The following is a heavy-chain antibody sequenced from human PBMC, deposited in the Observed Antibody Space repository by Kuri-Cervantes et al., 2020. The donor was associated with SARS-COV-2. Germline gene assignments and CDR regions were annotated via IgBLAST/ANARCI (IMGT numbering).Heavy chain of an antibody. D-gene: IGHD1-14*01. J-gene: IGHJ3*02. CDR1: GFTFSSYA. V-gene: IGHV3-23*01. CDR2: ISGSGGST. CDR3: AKGRIHHSDAFDI. Sequence: GGSLRLSCAASGFTFSSYAMSWVRQAPGKGLEWVSAISGSGGSTYYADSVKGRFTISRDSSKNTLYLQMNSLRAEDTAVYYCAKGRIHHSDAFDIWGQGTMVTVSS.